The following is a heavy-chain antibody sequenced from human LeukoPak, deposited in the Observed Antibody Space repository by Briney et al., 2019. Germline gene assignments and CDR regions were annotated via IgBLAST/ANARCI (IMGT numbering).Heavy chain of an antibody. CDR1: GYTFTSYG. CDR3: ARNDYGDYVLYFDY. Sequence: SVKVSCKASGYTFTSYGISWVRQAPGQGLEWMGWISAYNGNTNYAQKLQGRVTMTTDTSTSTAYMELRSLRSDDTAVYYCARNDYGDYVLYFDYWGQGTLVTVSS. CDR2: ISAYNGNT. J-gene: IGHJ4*02. D-gene: IGHD4-17*01. V-gene: IGHV1-18*04.